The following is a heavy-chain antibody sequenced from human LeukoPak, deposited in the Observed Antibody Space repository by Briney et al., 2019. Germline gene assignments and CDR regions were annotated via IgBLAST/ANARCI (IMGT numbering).Heavy chain of an antibody. V-gene: IGHV4-59*01. D-gene: IGHD1-26*01. CDR1: GGSISSYY. CDR2: IYYSGNT. Sequence: PSETLSLTYTVSGGSISSYYWSWIRQPPGKGLEWIGYIYYSGNTNYNPSLKSRVTISVDTSKNQFSLKLSSVSAADTAVYYCARAGSYFGDFQHWGQGTLVTVA. J-gene: IGHJ1*01. CDR3: ARAGSYFGDFQH.